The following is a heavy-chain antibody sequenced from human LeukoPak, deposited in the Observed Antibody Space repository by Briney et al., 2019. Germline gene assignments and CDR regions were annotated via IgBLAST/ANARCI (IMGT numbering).Heavy chain of an antibody. CDR3: ARDGIGGVTDWTHYYYYMDV. J-gene: IGHJ6*03. CDR1: GFTFSSYA. CDR2: ISYDGSNK. V-gene: IGHV3-30-3*01. Sequence: PGGSLRLSCAASGFTFSSYAMHWVRQAPGKGLEWVAVISYDGSNKYYADSVKGRFTISRDNSKNTLYLQMNSLRAEDTAVYYCARDGIGGVTDWTHYYYYMDVWGKGTTVTVSS. D-gene: IGHD3-16*01.